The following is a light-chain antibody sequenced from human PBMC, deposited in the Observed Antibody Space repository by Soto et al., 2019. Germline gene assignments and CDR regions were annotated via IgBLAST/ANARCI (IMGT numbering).Light chain of an antibody. CDR2: GAS. CDR3: QQYNNWPFS. V-gene: IGKV3D-15*01. J-gene: IGKJ5*01. CDR1: QSVYNN. Sequence: EIVMPPSPATLSVSPGERATRSCRASQSVYNNLAWYQQKPGLAPRLLISGASNRAAGIPDRFSGSGSGTDFTLTISGLQSDDSAVYFCQQYNNWPFSFGQGTRLEI.